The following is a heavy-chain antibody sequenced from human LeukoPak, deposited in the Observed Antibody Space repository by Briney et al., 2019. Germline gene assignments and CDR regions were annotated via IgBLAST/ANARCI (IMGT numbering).Heavy chain of an antibody. V-gene: IGHV3-21*01. CDR2: ISSSSSYI. CDR3: ARDNASNAFDI. CDR1: GFTFSSYS. Sequence: PGGSLRLSCAASGFTFSSYSMDWVRQAPGKGLEWVSSISSSSSYIYYAVSVKGRFTISRDNAKNSLYLQMNSLRAEDTAVYYCARDNASNAFDIWGQGTMVTVSS. J-gene: IGHJ3*02.